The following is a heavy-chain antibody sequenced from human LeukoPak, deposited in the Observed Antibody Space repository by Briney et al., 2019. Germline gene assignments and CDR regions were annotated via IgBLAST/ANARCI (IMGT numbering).Heavy chain of an antibody. D-gene: IGHD3-10*01. CDR2: INPSGGST. CDR3: ARDGGESIDD. J-gene: IGHJ4*02. V-gene: IGHV1-46*01. Sequence: ASVKVSCKAAGYTFTSYYMHWVGQAPGQGLEWMGIINPSGGSTSYAQKFQGRGTMTRDTSTSTVYMELSRLRYEDTAVYYCARDGGESIDDWGQGTLVTVSS. CDR1: GYTFTSYY.